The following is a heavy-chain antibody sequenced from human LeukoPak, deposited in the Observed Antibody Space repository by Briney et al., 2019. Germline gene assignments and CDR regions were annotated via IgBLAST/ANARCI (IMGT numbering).Heavy chain of an antibody. CDR1: GVSFSGYY. J-gene: IGHJ6*02. V-gene: IGHV4-34*01. D-gene: IGHD5-24*01. Sequence: SETLSLACAVYGVSFSGYYWSWIRQPPGKGLEWIGEINHSGSTNYNPSLKSRVTISVDTSKNQFSLKLSSVTAADTAVYYCARIWLHTHYYYYGMDVWGQGTTVTVSS. CDR2: INHSGST. CDR3: ARIWLHTHYYYYGMDV.